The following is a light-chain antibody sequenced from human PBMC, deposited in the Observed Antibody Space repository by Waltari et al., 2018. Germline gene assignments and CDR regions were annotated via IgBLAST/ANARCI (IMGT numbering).Light chain of an antibody. V-gene: IGKV1-5*01. Sequence: DIQMTQSPSTLSASEGHRVTITCRASHTINYYLAWHQQKPGKAPKLVIYDASSLESGVPSRFSGSGSGTEFTLTISSLQPDDFATYYCQQYDFYSLTFGGGTRVEIK. CDR3: QQYDFYSLT. CDR1: HTINYY. CDR2: DAS. J-gene: IGKJ4*01.